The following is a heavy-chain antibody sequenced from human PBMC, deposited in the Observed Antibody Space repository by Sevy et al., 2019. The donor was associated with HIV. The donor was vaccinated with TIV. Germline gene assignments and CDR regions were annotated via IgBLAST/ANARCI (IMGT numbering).Heavy chain of an antibody. V-gene: IGHV3-7*01. CDR3: ARDVDDSSGFGMDV. J-gene: IGHJ6*02. CDR1: GFTFSRFW. Sequence: GGSLRLSCATSGFTFSRFWMSWVRQAPGKGLEWVANIKQDGSEKYYVDSVKGRFTISGDNAKKSLFLQMNSRRAEDTALYYCARDVDDSSGFGMDVWGRGTTVTVSS. D-gene: IGHD5-12*01. CDR2: IKQDGSEK.